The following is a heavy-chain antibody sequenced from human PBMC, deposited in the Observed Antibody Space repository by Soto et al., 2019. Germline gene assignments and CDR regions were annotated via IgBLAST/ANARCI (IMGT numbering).Heavy chain of an antibody. CDR1: GFTFSSYG. CDR2: ISYDGSNK. V-gene: IGHV3-30*18. D-gene: IGHD1-26*01. CDR3: GEDGAGRGSYVFLYGIGV. J-gene: IGHJ6*02. Sequence: GESLKISCAASGFTFSSYGMHWVRQAPGKGLEWVAVISYDGSNKYYADSVKGRFTISRDNSKNTLYLQMNSLRAEDTAVYYCGEDGAGRGSYVFLYGIGVWGQGTTVTVSS.